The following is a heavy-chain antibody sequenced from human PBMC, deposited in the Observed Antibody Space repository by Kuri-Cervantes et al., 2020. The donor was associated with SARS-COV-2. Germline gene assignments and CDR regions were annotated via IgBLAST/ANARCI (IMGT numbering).Heavy chain of an antibody. CDR1: GYTFTGYY. CDR2: INPNSGGT. CDR3: ASNSNYWYYGMDV. Sequence: ASVKFSCKASGYTFTGYYMHWVRQAPGQGLEWMGWINPNSGGTNYAQKFQVRDTMTRDTSISTAYMELSRLRSDDTAVYYCASNSNYWYYGMDVWGQGTTVTVSS. D-gene: IGHD4-11*01. J-gene: IGHJ6*02. V-gene: IGHV1-2*02.